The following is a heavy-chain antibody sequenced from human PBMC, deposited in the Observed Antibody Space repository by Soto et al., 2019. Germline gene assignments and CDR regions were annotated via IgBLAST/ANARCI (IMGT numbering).Heavy chain of an antibody. CDR1: GGIFSTYA. V-gene: IGHV1-69*01. CDR3: ARDRDYYGSGNYYNRIAF. D-gene: IGHD3-10*01. Sequence: QVQLVQSGAEVKKPGSSVKFSCKAAGGIFSTYAISWLRQAPGQGLEGMGGIIPIFGTPNYAQRFQGRGTITAEETTSTAYMELSRLRSEDTAVYYCARDRDYYGSGNYYNRIAFWGQGTWVTVSS. J-gene: IGHJ4*02. CDR2: IIPIFGTP.